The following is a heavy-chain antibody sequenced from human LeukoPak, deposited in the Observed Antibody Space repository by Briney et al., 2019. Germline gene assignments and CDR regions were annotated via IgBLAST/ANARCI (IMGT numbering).Heavy chain of an antibody. V-gene: IGHV4-59*08. CDR1: GGSISGYY. Sequence: PSETLSLTCTVSGGSISGYYWSWIRQPPGKGLEWIGYIYYSGSTNYNPSLKSRVTISVDTSKNQFSLKLSSVTAADTAVYYCARGLAVRGVINYYFDYWGQGTLVTVSS. J-gene: IGHJ4*02. CDR3: ARGLAVRGVINYYFDY. D-gene: IGHD3-10*01. CDR2: IYYSGST.